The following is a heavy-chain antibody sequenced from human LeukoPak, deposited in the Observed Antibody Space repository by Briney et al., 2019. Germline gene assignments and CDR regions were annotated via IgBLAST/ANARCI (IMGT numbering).Heavy chain of an antibody. V-gene: IGHV4-59*01. CDR3: VKIKPGGASFDY. CDR1: GLSISSYY. D-gene: IGHD1-26*01. J-gene: IGHJ4*02. CDR2: WTPSGST. Sequence: PSETLSLTCTVSGLSISSYYWSWIRQSPEKGLEWIGYWTPSGSTNYKPSLKSRVTISVDTSKNQFSLKLSSVTAADTALYYCVKIKPGGASFDYWGQGTLVTVSS.